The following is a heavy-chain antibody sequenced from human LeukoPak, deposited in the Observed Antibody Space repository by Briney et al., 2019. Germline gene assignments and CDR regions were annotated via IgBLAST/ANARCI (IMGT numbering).Heavy chain of an antibody. V-gene: IGHV3-30*02. CDR3: AKRAAYYGDYDY. J-gene: IGHJ4*02. D-gene: IGHD4-17*01. CDR1: GFTFSRSG. CDR2: IQYDGNNK. Sequence: GGSLRLSCAASGFTFSRSGIHWVRQAPGKGLEWVTFIQYDGNNKYYVDSVKGRFTISRDNSKNTLYLQMNSLRTEDTAVYYCAKRAAYYGDYDYWGQGTLVTVPS.